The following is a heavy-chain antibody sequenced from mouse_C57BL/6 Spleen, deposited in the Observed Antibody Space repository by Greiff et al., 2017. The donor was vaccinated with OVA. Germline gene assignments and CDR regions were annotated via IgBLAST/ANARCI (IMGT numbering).Heavy chain of an antibody. Sequence: QVQLQQSGAELVKPGASVKLSCKASGYTFTSYWMQWVQPRPGQGLEWIGAIDPSDSYTNYNQKFKGKATLTVDTSSSTAYMQLSSLTSEDSAVYYCARPYDYDGGWFAYWGQGTLVTVSA. CDR3: ARPYDYDGGWFAY. V-gene: IGHV1-50*01. J-gene: IGHJ3*01. CDR1: GYTFTSYW. CDR2: IDPSDSYT. D-gene: IGHD2-4*01.